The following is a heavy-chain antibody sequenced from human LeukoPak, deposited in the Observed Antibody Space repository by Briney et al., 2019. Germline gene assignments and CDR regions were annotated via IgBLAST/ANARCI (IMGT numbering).Heavy chain of an antibody. Sequence: VSXXXXGYXXXXXXMNWVRQAPGXGLEWMGWINTNTGNPTYAQGFTGRFVFSLDTSVSTAYLQISSLKAEDTAVYYCARDGGPDGDYYYYGMDVWGQGTTVTVSS. CDR3: ARDGGPDGDYYYYGMDV. J-gene: IGHJ6*02. CDR2: INTNTGNP. V-gene: IGHV7-4-1*02. CDR1: GYXXXXXX. D-gene: IGHD3-16*01.